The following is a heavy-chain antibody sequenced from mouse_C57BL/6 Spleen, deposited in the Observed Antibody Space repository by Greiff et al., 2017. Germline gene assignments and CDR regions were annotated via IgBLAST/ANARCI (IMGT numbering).Heavy chain of an antibody. Sequence: VQLKESGGGLVQPGESLKLSCESNEYEFPSHDMSWVRKTPEKRLELVAAINSDGGSTYYPDTMARRFIISRDNTKKTLYLQMISLRSEDTALYYCARNGAYYWYFDVWGTGTTVTVSS. V-gene: IGHV5-2*01. CDR3: ARNGAYYWYFDV. CDR2: INSDGGST. J-gene: IGHJ1*03. CDR1: EYEFPSHD.